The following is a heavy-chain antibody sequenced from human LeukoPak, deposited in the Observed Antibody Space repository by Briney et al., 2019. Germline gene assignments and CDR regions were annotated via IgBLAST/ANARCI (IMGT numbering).Heavy chain of an antibody. Sequence: ASVKVSCKVSGYTLTELSVHWVRQAPGKGLEWMGGFDPEDGETIYAQKFQGRVTMTEDTSTDTAYMELSSLRPEDTAVYYCATVRGSGWRMDYWGQGTLVTVSS. CDR1: GYTLTELS. CDR3: ATVRGSGWRMDY. D-gene: IGHD6-19*01. V-gene: IGHV1-24*01. CDR2: FDPEDGET. J-gene: IGHJ4*02.